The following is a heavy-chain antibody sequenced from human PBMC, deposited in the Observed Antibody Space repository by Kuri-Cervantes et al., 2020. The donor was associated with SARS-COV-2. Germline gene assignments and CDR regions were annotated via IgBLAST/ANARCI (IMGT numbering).Heavy chain of an antibody. V-gene: IGHV3-48*04. D-gene: IGHD3-3*01. Sequence: GESLKISCAASGFTFSNAWMNWVRQAPGKGLEWVSYISSSGSTIYYADSVKGRFTISRDNAKNSLYLQMNSLRAEDTAVYYCARVTRSEITIFGVVIMRGMDVWGHGTTVTVSS. CDR3: ARVTRSEITIFGVVIMRGMDV. CDR2: ISSSGSTI. CDR1: GFTFSNAW. J-gene: IGHJ6*02.